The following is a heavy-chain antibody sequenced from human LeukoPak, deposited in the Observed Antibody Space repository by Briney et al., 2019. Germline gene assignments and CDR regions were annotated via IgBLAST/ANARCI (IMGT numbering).Heavy chain of an antibody. J-gene: IGHJ4*02. Sequence: SGGSLRLSCGASGFTFSSYAMHWVRQAPGKGLEWVAFISYDGSNKYYADSVKGRFTISRDNSKNTLYLQMNSLRAEDTAVYYCVREKRFDSGSLWSPKEDIGFDWWGQGTLVTVSS. CDR2: ISYDGSNK. CDR1: GFTFSSYA. CDR3: VREKRFDSGSLWSPKEDIGFDW. D-gene: IGHD3-10*01. V-gene: IGHV3-30-3*01.